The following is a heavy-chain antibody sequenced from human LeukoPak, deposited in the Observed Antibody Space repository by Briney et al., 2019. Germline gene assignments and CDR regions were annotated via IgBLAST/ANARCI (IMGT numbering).Heavy chain of an antibody. V-gene: IGHV3-72*01. CDR2: TRNKANDYTT. CDR3: ARERSSGSYFLGSFDN. CDR1: GFTFSDHF. Sequence: GGSLRLSCTASGFTFSDHFMDWVRQAPGKGLEWVGRTRNKANDYTTEHAASVRGRFSISRDDSTNSLYLQMHSLQTEDTAMYYCARERSSGSYFLGSFDNWGQGTLVTASS. D-gene: IGHD1-26*01. J-gene: IGHJ4*02.